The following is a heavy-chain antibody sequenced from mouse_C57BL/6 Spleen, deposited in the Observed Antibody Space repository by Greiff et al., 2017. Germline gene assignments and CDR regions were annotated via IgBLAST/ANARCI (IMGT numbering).Heavy chain of an antibody. CDR1: GYTFTDYE. Sequence: QVQLQQSGAELVRPGASVTLSCKASGYTFTDYEMHWVKQTPVHGLEWIGAIDPETGGTAYNQKFKGKAILTADKSSSTAYMELRSLTSEDSAVYYCTRSSWDWYFDVWGTGTTVTVSS. V-gene: IGHV1-15*01. CDR3: TRSSWDWYFDV. D-gene: IGHD4-1*01. J-gene: IGHJ1*03. CDR2: IDPETGGT.